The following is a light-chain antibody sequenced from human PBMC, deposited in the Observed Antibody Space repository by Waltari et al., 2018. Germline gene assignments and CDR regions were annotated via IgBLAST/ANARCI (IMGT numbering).Light chain of an antibody. J-gene: IGLJ2*01. CDR1: SSSIGSTP. V-gene: IGLV1-44*01. Sequence: QSVLPQPPSASGGPGQRLTISCSGSSSSIGSTPVNWYQQLPGTAPKLLIYRDNERPSGVSNRFSGSKSGNTASLTISGLQAEDEADYYCCSYKGGRGLIFGGGTKLTVL. CDR2: RDN. CDR3: CSYKGGRGLI.